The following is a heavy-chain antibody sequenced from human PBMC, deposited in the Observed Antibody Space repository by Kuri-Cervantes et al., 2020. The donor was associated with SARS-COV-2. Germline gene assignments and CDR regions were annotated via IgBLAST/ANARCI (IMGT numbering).Heavy chain of an antibody. CDR1: SGSFSGYY. D-gene: IGHD2-2*01. J-gene: IGHJ5*02. Sequence: GSLRLSCAVYSGSFSGYYWSWIRQPPGKGLEWIGEINHSGSTNYNPSLKSRVTISVDTSKNQFSLKLSSVTAADTAVYYCARGFEDCSSTSCYPGGFDPWGQGTLVTVSS. V-gene: IGHV4-34*01. CDR2: INHSGST. CDR3: ARGFEDCSSTSCYPGGFDP.